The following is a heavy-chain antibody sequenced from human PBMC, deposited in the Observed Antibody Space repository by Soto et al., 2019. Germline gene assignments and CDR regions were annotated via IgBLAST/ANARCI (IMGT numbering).Heavy chain of an antibody. J-gene: IGHJ4*02. CDR1: DGSISSGAYS. V-gene: IGHV4-30-2*01. D-gene: IGHD3-10*01. CDR3: GGAGAITHRFGH. CDR2: ILHSGST. Sequence: PSETLSLTCAVSDGSISSGAYSWSWIRQPPGKGLEWIASILHSGSTYYDPSLRSRCSISLDRSKNQFYLTLISVTAADTAGYYSGGAGAITHRFGHWGRGTLVTVAS.